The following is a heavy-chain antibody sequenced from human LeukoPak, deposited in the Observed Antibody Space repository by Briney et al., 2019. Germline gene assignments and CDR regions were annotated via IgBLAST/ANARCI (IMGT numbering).Heavy chain of an antibody. CDR3: AKMGGNSDNDY. D-gene: IGHD4-23*01. CDR1: GFPFSSHA. J-gene: IGHJ4*02. Sequence: PGGSLRLSCAASGFPFSSHAMSWVRQAPGKGLERVSSISSSGADTYYADSVKGRFTISRDDSENTLHLHLNSLRAEDTALYYCAKMGGNSDNDYWGQGTLVTVSS. CDR2: ISSSGADT. V-gene: IGHV3-23*01.